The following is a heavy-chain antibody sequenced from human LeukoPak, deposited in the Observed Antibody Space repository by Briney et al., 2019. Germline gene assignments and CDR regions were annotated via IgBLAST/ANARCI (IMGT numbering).Heavy chain of an antibody. CDR3: ARDQETYSGSYLGYFDY. J-gene: IGHJ4*02. CDR1: GYTFTSYG. Sequence: ASVKVSCKASGYTFTSYGISWVRQAPGQGLEWMGWISAYNGNTNYAQKLQGRVTMTTDTSTSTAYMELTSLRSDDTAVYYCARDQETYSGSYLGYFDYWGQGTLVTVSS. V-gene: IGHV1-18*01. CDR2: ISAYNGNT. D-gene: IGHD1-26*01.